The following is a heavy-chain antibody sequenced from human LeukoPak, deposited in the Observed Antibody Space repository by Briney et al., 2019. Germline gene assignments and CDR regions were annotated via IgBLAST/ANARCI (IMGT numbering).Heavy chain of an antibody. V-gene: IGHV3-53*01. D-gene: IGHD6-13*01. Sequence: PGGSLRLSCAASGFNVSNNYMSWVRQAPGKGLVWVSVIYRGGSTYYADSVKGRFTMSRDNSKNTVYLQMDSLRAEDTAVYYCARDRGAAAGNWGQGTLVTVSS. CDR2: IYRGGST. CDR3: ARDRGAAAGN. CDR1: GFNVSNNY. J-gene: IGHJ4*02.